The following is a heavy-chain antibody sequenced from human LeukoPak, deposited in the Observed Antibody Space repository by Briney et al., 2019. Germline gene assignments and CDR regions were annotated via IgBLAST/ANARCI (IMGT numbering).Heavy chain of an antibody. J-gene: IGHJ1*01. Sequence: GGSLRLSCAASGFTFSSYAMSWVRQAPGKGLEWVSAISGSGGSTYYADSVKGRFTISRGNSKNTLYLQMNSLRAEDTAVYYCAKGFLRIHYFQHWGQGTLVTVSS. CDR1: GFTFSSYA. V-gene: IGHV3-23*01. CDR3: AKGFLRIHYFQH. CDR2: ISGSGGST. D-gene: IGHD5-18*01.